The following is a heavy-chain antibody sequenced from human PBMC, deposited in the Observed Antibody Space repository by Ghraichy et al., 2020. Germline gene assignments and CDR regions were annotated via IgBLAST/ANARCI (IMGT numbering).Heavy chain of an antibody. CDR1: GGSFSGYY. V-gene: IGHV4-34*01. CDR3: ATTKWAPRKPTAIFDY. Sequence: SETLSLTCAVYGGSFSGYYWSWIRQPPGKGLEWIGEINHSGSTNYNPSLKSRVTISVDTSKNQFSLKLSSVTAADTAVYYCATTKWAPRKPTAIFDYWGQGTLVTVSS. CDR2: INHSGST. J-gene: IGHJ4*02. D-gene: IGHD4-17*01.